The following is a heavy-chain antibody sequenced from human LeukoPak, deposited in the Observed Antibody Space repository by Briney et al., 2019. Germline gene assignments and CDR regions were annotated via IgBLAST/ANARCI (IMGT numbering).Heavy chain of an antibody. V-gene: IGHV3-11*04. D-gene: IGHD6-6*01. J-gene: IGHJ4*02. CDR3: AVAQGSSSFDY. CDR2: ISSGDTTV. Sequence: PGGSLRLSCVASGFTFSDYYMSWIRQAPGKGLEWVSYISSGDTTVDYADSLKGRFTISRDNAKNSLFLQMNSPRAEDTAVYYCAVAQGSSSFDYWGQGTLVTVSS. CDR1: GFTFSDYY.